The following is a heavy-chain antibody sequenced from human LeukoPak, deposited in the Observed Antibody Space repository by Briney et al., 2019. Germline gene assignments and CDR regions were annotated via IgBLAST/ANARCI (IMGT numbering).Heavy chain of an antibody. J-gene: IGHJ4*02. CDR3: AGDSGPYDY. CDR2: MYNSCCT. D-gene: IGHD1-1*01. Sequence: SDTLSLTCTVSVASSNIYYTSWTWHPPGKCLEWLWYMYNSCCTNFNPPLKSRVTLSVDTSKNQFFLKLRSVTAADTAVYYYAGDSGPYDYWGQGTLVTVSS. CDR1: VASSNIYY. V-gene: IGHV4-59*01.